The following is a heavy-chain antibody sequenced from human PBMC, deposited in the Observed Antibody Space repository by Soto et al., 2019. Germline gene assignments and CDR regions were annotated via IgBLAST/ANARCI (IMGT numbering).Heavy chain of an antibody. CDR3: AIQDGGVVY. J-gene: IGHJ4*02. CDR2: INPNSGGT. D-gene: IGHD3-16*01. Sequence: GASVKVSCKASGYTFADYYMHWVRQAPGQGLEWMGWINPNSGGTNYAQKFQGWVTMTSDTSISTAYMELSRLRSDDTAVYYCAIQDGGVVYWGQGTLVTVS. V-gene: IGHV1-2*04. CDR1: GYTFADYY.